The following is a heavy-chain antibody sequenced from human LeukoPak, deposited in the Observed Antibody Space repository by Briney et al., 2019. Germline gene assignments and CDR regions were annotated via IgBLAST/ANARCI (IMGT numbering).Heavy chain of an antibody. D-gene: IGHD6-13*01. V-gene: IGHV3-23*01. J-gene: IGHJ6*02. CDR2: ISGSGGST. CDR3: AKVEHSSSWYEYYYYGMDV. CDR1: GFTFSSYA. Sequence: QTGGSLRLSCAASGFTFSSYAMSWVRQAPGKGLEWVSAISGSGGSTYYADSVKGRFTISRDNSKNTLYLQMNSLRAEDTAVYYCAKVEHSSSWYEYYYYGMDVWGQGTTVTVSS.